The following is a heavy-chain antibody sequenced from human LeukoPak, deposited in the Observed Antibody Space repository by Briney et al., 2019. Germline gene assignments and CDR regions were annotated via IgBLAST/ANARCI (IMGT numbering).Heavy chain of an antibody. J-gene: IGHJ3*02. Sequence: SVSLSSTASGYTFTVYYIHCVPQAPGQGREGMGWIIPNSGGTNYTQKFQGRVTMTRDTSIGTAYMELNSLRSEDTAVYYCARDLRDLTGSYTVAFDIWGQGTMVTVSS. D-gene: IGHD3-9*01. CDR3: ARDLRDLTGSYTVAFDI. V-gene: IGHV1-2*02. CDR1: GYTFTVYY. CDR2: IIPNSGGT.